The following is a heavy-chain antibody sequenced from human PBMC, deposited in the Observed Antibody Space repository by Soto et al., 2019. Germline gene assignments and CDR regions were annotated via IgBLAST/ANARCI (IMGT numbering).Heavy chain of an antibody. Sequence: PGGSLRLSCAASGLTFSSYWMSWVRQAPGRGLEWVANIKQDGSEKYYVDSVKGRFTISRDNAKNSLYLQMNSLRAEDTAVYYCARSSMITFGGVIASNWFDPWGQGTLVTVSS. D-gene: IGHD3-16*02. V-gene: IGHV3-7*01. CDR1: GLTFSSYW. J-gene: IGHJ5*02. CDR3: ARSSMITFGGVIASNWFDP. CDR2: IKQDGSEK.